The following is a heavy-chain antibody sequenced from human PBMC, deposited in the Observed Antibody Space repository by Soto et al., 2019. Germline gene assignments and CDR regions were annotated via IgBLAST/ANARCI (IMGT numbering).Heavy chain of an antibody. CDR3: ARNGYMDV. Sequence: EVQLVESGGGLVQPGGSLRLSCEVSGFTVSSNYMSWVRQAPGKGLEWVSVLYPGGSTYYADSVRGRFSISRDNSKNTLCLQMISLRDEDTAVYYCARNGYMDVCGKGTTVTVSS. CDR2: LYPGGST. J-gene: IGHJ6*03. V-gene: IGHV3-66*01. CDR1: GFTVSSNY.